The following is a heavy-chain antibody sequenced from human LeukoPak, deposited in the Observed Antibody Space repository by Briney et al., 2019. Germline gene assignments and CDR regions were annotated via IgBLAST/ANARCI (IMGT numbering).Heavy chain of an antibody. D-gene: IGHD1-26*01. J-gene: IGHJ4*02. Sequence: ASVKVSXKASGYTFTSYGISWVRQAPGQGLEWIGWINPNSGGTNYAQKFQGRVTMTRDTSISTAYMELSRLRSDDTAVYYCARDVFYSGSYEGDYWGQGTLVTVSS. V-gene: IGHV1-2*02. CDR3: ARDVFYSGSYEGDY. CDR1: GYTFTSYG. CDR2: INPNSGGT.